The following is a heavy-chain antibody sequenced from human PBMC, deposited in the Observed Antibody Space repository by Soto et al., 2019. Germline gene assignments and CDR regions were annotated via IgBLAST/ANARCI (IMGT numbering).Heavy chain of an antibody. Sequence: QVQLVQSGAEVKKPGSSVKVSCKASGGTFSSYAISWVRQAPGQGLEWRGGIIPIFGTANYAQKFQGIVTITADECTSPACMELSSLRSEYTAVYYCVRGVQVVIISYYYYYGMDVWGQGTTVTVSS. J-gene: IGHJ6*02. CDR3: VRGVQVVIISYYYYYGMDV. V-gene: IGHV1-69*01. CDR1: GGTFSSYA. CDR2: IIPIFGTA. D-gene: IGHD3-10*01.